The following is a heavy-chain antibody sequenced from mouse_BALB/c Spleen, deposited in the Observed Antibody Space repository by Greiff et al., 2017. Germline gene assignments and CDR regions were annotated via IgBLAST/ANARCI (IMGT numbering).Heavy chain of an antibody. Sequence: EVQLVESGGGLVQPGGSLRLSCAPSGFTFTDYYMSWVRQPPGKALEWLGFIRNKANGYTTEYSASVKGRFTISRDNSQSILYLQMNTLRAEDSATYYCARDTMIDAMDYWGQGTSVTVSS. D-gene: IGHD2-4*01. CDR2: IRNKANGYTT. J-gene: IGHJ4*01. CDR1: GFTFTDYY. V-gene: IGHV7-3*02. CDR3: ARDTMIDAMDY.